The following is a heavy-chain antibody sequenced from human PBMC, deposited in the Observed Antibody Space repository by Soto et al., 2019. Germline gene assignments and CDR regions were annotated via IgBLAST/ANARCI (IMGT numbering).Heavy chain of an antibody. V-gene: IGHV4-59*01. J-gene: IGHJ3*02. CDR3: ARATDLDFDI. CDR1: GGSISSYY. D-gene: IGHD1-1*01. CDR2: IYYSGST. Sequence: QVQLQESGPGLVKPSETLSLTCTVAGGSISSYYWSWIRQPPGKGLEWIGYIYYSGSTNYNPSLKSRVTISVDTSKNQFSLKLSSVTAADTAVYYCARATDLDFDIWGQGTMVTVSS.